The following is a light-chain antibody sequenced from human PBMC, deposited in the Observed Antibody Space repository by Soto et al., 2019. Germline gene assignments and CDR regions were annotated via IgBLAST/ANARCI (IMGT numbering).Light chain of an antibody. CDR2: WAS. CDR3: QQYYNSPIN. J-gene: IGKJ5*01. Sequence: DIVMTQSPDSLAVSLGGTATINCKSSQSVLYRSDNKNYLAWYQQKPGQPPNLLIYWASIRESGVPDRFSGSGYGTDFTLTISSLQAEDVSVYYCQQYYNSPINFGQWTRLEIK. CDR1: QSVLYRSDNKNY. V-gene: IGKV4-1*01.